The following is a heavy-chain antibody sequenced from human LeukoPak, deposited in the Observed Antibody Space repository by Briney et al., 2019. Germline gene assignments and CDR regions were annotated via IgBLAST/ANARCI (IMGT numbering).Heavy chain of an antibody. Sequence: SETLSLTCTVSGGSISSGGDYWSWIRQHPGKGLEWIGYKHYSGSTYYNPCLKSRVTISVDTSKNQFSLKLSSVTAADTAVYYCARTSGRVNAFDMWGQGAMVTVSS. CDR3: ARTSGRVNAFDM. CDR2: KHYSGST. CDR1: GGSISSGGDY. J-gene: IGHJ3*02. V-gene: IGHV4-31*03. D-gene: IGHD1-26*01.